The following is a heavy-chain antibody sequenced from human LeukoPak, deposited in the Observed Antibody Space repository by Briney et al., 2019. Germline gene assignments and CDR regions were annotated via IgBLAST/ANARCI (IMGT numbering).Heavy chain of an antibody. CDR2: INHSGST. Sequence: KTSETLSLTCAVYGGSFSGYYWSWIRQPPGKGLEWIGEINHSGSTNYNPSLKSRVTISVDTSKNQFSLKLSSVTAADTAVYYCARGIAAAFDYWGQGTLVTVSS. CDR1: GGSFSGYY. V-gene: IGHV4-34*01. D-gene: IGHD6-13*01. CDR3: ARGIAAAFDY. J-gene: IGHJ4*02.